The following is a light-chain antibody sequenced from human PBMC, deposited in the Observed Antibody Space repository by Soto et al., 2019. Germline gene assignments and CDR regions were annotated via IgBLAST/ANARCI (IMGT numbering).Light chain of an antibody. J-gene: IGKJ2*01. Sequence: EIVLTQSPGTLSLSPGERATLSCRASQSVSSCYLAWYQQKPGQAPRLLIYDASSRPTSIPDRFSGSGAGTDFTLTISRLEHEDFAVYYCQQYDRSLYTFGQGTKLEIK. CDR3: QQYDRSLYT. CDR1: QSVSSCY. V-gene: IGKV3-20*01. CDR2: DAS.